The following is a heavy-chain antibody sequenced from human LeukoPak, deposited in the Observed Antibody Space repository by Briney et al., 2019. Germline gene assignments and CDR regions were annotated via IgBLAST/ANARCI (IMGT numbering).Heavy chain of an antibody. Sequence: SETLSLTCTVSGGSISSYYWSWIRQPPGKGLEWIGNIYYRGTTNYNPSLKSRVTISVDTSKNQFPLKLSSVTAADTAVYHCARETAAGQTDYWGQGTLVTVSS. J-gene: IGHJ4*02. V-gene: IGHV4-59*01. CDR1: GGSISSYY. CDR2: IYYRGTT. D-gene: IGHD6-13*01. CDR3: ARETAAGQTDY.